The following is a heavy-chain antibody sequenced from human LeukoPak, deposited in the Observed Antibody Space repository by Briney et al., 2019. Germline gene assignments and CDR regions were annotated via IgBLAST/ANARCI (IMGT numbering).Heavy chain of an antibody. CDR1: GGSFSGYY. CDR2: IYYSGST. V-gene: IGHV4-30-4*08. Sequence: SETLSLTCAVYGGSFSGYYWNWIRQPPGKGLEWIGYIYYSGSTYYNPSLKSRVTISVDTSKNQFSLKLSSVTAADTAVYYCARGDYYYYMDVWGKGTTVTVSS. J-gene: IGHJ6*03. CDR3: ARGDYYYYMDV.